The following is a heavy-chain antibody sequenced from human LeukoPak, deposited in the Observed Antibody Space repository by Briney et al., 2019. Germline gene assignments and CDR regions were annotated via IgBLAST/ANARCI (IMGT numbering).Heavy chain of an antibody. Sequence: GGSLRLSCTASGFTFSSYAMNWVRQAPGKGLEWVSGIGAGGTFTYYADSVKGRFTISRDNSRNTMYLQMNSLRADDTAVYYCARAEKEYYDILTGYYSGPYYFDYWGQGTLVTVSS. CDR2: IGAGGTFT. CDR3: ARAEKEYYDILTGYYSGPYYFDY. CDR1: GFTFSSYA. J-gene: IGHJ4*02. D-gene: IGHD3-9*01. V-gene: IGHV3-23*01.